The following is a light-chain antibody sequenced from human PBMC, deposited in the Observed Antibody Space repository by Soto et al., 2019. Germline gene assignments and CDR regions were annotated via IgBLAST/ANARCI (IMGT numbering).Light chain of an antibody. Sequence: QSVLTQPPSVSGDPGQRVTISCTGSSSNIGAGSDVPWYQQLPGTAPKLLIYGNSNRPSGVPDRFYGSKSGTAASLAITGLQAEDEADYYCQSYDSSLSAVVLGRGTKRTLL. V-gene: IGLV1-40*01. J-gene: IGLJ2*01. CDR3: QSYDSSLSAVV. CDR1: SSNIGAGSD. CDR2: GNS.